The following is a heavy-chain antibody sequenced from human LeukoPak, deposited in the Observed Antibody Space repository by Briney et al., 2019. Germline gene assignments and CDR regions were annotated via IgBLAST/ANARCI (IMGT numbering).Heavy chain of an antibody. D-gene: IGHD6-13*01. V-gene: IGHV3-21*01. CDR2: ISSGSSYI. CDR1: GFTFSSYS. Sequence: GGSLRLSCAASGFTFSSYSMNWVRQAPGKGLEWVSSISSGSSYIYYADSVKGRFTISRDNAKNSLYLQMNSLRAEDTAVYYCARDIAAAGSWFDPWGQGTLVTVSS. J-gene: IGHJ5*02. CDR3: ARDIAAAGSWFDP.